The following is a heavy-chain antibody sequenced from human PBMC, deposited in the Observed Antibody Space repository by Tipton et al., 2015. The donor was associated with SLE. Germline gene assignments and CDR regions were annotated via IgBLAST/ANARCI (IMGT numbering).Heavy chain of an antibody. CDR2: INHSGST. D-gene: IGHD4-11*01. Sequence: TLSLTCAVYGGSFSGYYWSWIRQPPGKGLEWIGEINHSGSTNYNPSLKSRVTISVDTSKNQFSLKLSSVTAADTAVYYCASTTVEQNYYYYYGMDVWGQGTTVTVSS. CDR1: GGSFSGYY. CDR3: ASTTVEQNYYYYYGMDV. V-gene: IGHV4-34*01. J-gene: IGHJ6*02.